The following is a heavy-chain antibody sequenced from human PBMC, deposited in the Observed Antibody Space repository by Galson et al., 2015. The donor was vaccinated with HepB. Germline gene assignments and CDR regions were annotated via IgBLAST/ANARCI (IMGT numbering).Heavy chain of an antibody. Sequence: SLRLSCAASGFTFSSYAMHWVRQAPGKGLEWVAVISYDGSNKYYADSVKGRFTISRDNPKNTPYLQMNSLRAEDTAVYYCARDLPRMIEIGGAFDYWGQGTLVTVSS. D-gene: IGHD2/OR15-2a*01. CDR2: ISYDGSNK. J-gene: IGHJ4*02. CDR3: ARDLPRMIEIGGAFDY. CDR1: GFTFSSYA. V-gene: IGHV3-30-3*01.